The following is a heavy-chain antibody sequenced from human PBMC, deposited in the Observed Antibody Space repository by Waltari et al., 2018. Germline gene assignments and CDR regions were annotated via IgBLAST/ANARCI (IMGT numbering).Heavy chain of an antibody. Sequence: QVQLQESGPGLVKPSQTLSLTCPVSGVSISHGVSYWIWIRQHPGKGLEWIGYIYHSGSTYYNPSLKSRVTISVDRSKNQFSLKLSSVTAADTAVYYCARDYGSDYGMDVWGQGTTVTVSS. V-gene: IGHV4-30-2*01. CDR1: GVSISHGVSY. J-gene: IGHJ6*02. CDR3: ARDYGSDYGMDV. D-gene: IGHD3-10*01. CDR2: IYHSGST.